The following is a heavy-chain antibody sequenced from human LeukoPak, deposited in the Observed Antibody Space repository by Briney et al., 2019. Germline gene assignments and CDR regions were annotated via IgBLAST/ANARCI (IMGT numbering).Heavy chain of an antibody. CDR2: INPSGGST. V-gene: IGHV1-46*01. J-gene: IGHJ4*02. CDR1: GYTFTSYY. D-gene: IGHD3-16*01. Sequence: GASVEVSCKASGYTFTSYYMHWLRQAPGQGLEWMGIINPSGGSTSYAQKFQGRVTMTRDTSTSTVYMELSSLRSEDTAVYYCARAGDSFHVDYWGQGTLVTVSS. CDR3: ARAGDSFHVDY.